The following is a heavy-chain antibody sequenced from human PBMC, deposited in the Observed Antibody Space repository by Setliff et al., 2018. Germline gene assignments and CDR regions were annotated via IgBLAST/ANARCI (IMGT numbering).Heavy chain of an antibody. CDR2: IYTSGST. J-gene: IGHJ6*03. CDR1: GGSISSYY. D-gene: IGHD6-13*01. CDR3: ARAGGGSSFTAYYYYYYMDV. V-gene: IGHV4-4*07. Sequence: PSETLSLTCTVSGGSISSYYWSWIRQPAGKGLEWIGRIYTSGSTNYNPSLKSQVTMSVDTSKNQFSLKLSSVTAADTAVYYCARAGGGSSFTAYYYYYYMDVGGKGTTVTVSS.